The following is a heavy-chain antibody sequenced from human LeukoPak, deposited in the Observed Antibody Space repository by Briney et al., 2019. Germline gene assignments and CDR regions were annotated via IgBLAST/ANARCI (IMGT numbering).Heavy chain of an antibody. J-gene: IGHJ4*02. CDR2: ISYDGSNK. D-gene: IGHD6-13*01. V-gene: IGHV3-30*01. CDR3: ARDTYSISYKAGVDY. CDR1: GFTFSSYA. Sequence: TGGSLRLSCAASGFTFSSYAMHWVRQAPGKGLEWVAVISYDGSNKYYADSVKGRFTISRDNSKNTLYLQMNSLRAEDTAVYYCARDTYSISYKAGVDYWGQGTLVTVSS.